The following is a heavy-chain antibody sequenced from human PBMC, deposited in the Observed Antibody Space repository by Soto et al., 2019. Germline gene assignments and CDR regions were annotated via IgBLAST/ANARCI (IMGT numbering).Heavy chain of an antibody. CDR3: ARLTHYYDSSEPLDY. V-gene: IGHV5-51*01. CDR2: IYPGDSDT. Sequence: ESLKLSCKGSGYSFPGYWIALVRQMPGNGLEWMGVIYPGDSDTRYSPTFQGQVTISADKSINTAYLQWSSLKASDTAMYYCARLTHYYDSSEPLDYWGQGTLVTVSS. CDR1: GYSFPGYW. D-gene: IGHD3-22*01. J-gene: IGHJ4*02.